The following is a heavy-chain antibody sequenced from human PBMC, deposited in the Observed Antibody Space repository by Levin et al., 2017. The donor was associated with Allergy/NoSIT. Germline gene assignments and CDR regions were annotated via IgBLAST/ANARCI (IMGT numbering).Heavy chain of an antibody. V-gene: IGHV3-23*01. CDR2: ISGGGAST. CDR3: AKEPAYCRGDCYCLLDD. D-gene: IGHD2-21*02. Sequence: GESLKISCAASGLTLSNYAVCWVRQAPGKGLEWVSVISGGGASTYYADSVKGRFTISRDNSKNTVYLEMNSLRVADTAVYYCAKEPAYCRGDCYCLLDDRGQGTLVTVSS. CDR1: GLTLSNYA. J-gene: IGHJ4*02.